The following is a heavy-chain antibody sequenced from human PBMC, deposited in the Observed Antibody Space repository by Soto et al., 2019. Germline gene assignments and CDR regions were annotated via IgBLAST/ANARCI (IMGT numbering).Heavy chain of an antibody. V-gene: IGHV3-21*01. CDR2: ISSSSSYI. Sequence: GGSLRLSCAASGFTFSSYSMNWVRQAPGKGLEWVSSISSSSSYIYYADSVKGRLTISRDNAKNSLYLQMNSLRAEDTAVYYCARDLDDYIWGSYRYQDYWGQGTLVTVSS. CDR3: ARDLDDYIWGSYRYQDY. CDR1: GFTFSSYS. J-gene: IGHJ4*02. D-gene: IGHD3-16*02.